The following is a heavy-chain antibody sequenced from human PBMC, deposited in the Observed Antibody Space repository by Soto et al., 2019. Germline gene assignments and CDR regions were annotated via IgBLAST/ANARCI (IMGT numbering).Heavy chain of an antibody. J-gene: IGHJ4*02. Sequence: AVSLRLSIPASGCPFSSDIMNWVRQAQGKGLEWVSSISSSSSYIYYADSVKGRFTISRDNAKNSLYLQMNSLRAEDTAVYYCARETMAVDYWGQGTLVTVS. CDR1: GCPFSSDI. CDR3: ARETMAVDY. V-gene: IGHV3-21*01. D-gene: IGHD3-10*01. CDR2: ISSSSSYI.